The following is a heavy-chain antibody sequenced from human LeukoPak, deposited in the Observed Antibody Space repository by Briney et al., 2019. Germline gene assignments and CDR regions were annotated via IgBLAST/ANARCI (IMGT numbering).Heavy chain of an antibody. CDR1: GFTFSTYS. Sequence: GGSLRLSCTASGFTFSTYSMNWVRQAPGKGLVWVSRINTDGSHTSYADSVKGRFTISRDNAKNTLYLQMNSLRAEDAAVYFCTRDSYISNVYYGMDVWGQGATVTVSS. CDR3: TRDSYISNVYYGMDV. CDR2: INTDGSHT. V-gene: IGHV3-74*01. J-gene: IGHJ6*02. D-gene: IGHD1-26*01.